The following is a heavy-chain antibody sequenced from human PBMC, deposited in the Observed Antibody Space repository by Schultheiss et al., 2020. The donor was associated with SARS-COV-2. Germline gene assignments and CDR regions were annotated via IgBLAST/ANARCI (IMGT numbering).Heavy chain of an antibody. CDR3: ARETCDSSSWYWGCQNWFDP. V-gene: IGHV3-13*04. CDR1: EFTFSSYD. Sequence: GGSLRLSCAASEFTFSSYDMHWVRQATGKGLEWVSLITTAGDTYYQGSVKGRFTVSREDAENSLYLQMNSLRAGDTAVYYCARETCDSSSWYWGCQNWFDPWGQGTLVTVSS. J-gene: IGHJ5*02. D-gene: IGHD6-13*01. CDR2: ITTAGDT.